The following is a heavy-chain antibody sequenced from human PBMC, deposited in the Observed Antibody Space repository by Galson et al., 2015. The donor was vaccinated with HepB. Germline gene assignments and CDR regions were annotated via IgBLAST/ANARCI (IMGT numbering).Heavy chain of an antibody. V-gene: IGHV5-51*01. J-gene: IGHJ4*02. Sequence: QSGAEVKKPGESLKISCKGSGYSFTSYWIGWVRQMPGKGLEWMGIIYPGDSDTRYSPSFQGQVTISADKSISTAYLQWSSLKASDTAMYYCARHYTLHGYGDVLGIDYWGQGTLVTVSS. CDR2: IYPGDSDT. CDR3: ARHYTLHGYGDVLGIDY. CDR1: GYSFTSYW. D-gene: IGHD4-17*01.